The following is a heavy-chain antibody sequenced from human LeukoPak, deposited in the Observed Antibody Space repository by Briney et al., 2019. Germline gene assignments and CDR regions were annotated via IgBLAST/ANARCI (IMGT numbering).Heavy chain of an antibody. J-gene: IGHJ5*02. CDR1: GFTFSSYA. Sequence: GGSLRLSCAASGFTFSSYAMSWVRQAPGKGLEWVSAISGSGGSTYYADSVKGRFTISRDNSKNTLYLQMNSLRAEDTAVYYCAKVVAATGYGDNWFDPWGQGTLVTVSS. CDR3: AKVVAATGYGDNWFDP. D-gene: IGHD2-15*01. CDR2: ISGSGGST. V-gene: IGHV3-23*01.